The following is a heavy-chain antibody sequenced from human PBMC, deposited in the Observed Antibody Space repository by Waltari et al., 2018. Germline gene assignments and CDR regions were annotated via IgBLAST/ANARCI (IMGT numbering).Heavy chain of an antibody. D-gene: IGHD4-17*01. CDR2: VSARGGDT. CDR1: GLTFRNYA. V-gene: IGHV3-23*04. J-gene: IGHJ4*02. CDR3: AKVRSGDYPYFDY. Sequence: EVQLVESGGGLVQPGGSLSISCAPSGLTFRNYAMSWVRQVPGKGLEWVSIVSARGGDTYYADSVKGRFTISRVNSENTLYLQMNSLRAEDTAVYYCAKVRSGDYPYFDYWGQGTLVTVSS.